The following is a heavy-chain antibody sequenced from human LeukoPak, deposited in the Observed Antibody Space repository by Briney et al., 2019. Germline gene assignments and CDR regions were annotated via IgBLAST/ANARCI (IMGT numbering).Heavy chain of an antibody. Sequence: PSETLSLTCAVSGYSISSGYYWGWIRQPPGKGLEWIGSIYHSGSTYYNPSLKSRVTISVDTSKNQFSLKLSSVTAADTAVYYCARLPYSSSWYGFEYYFDYWGQGTLVTVSS. CDR1: GYSISSGYY. D-gene: IGHD6-13*01. V-gene: IGHV4-38-2*01. J-gene: IGHJ4*02. CDR2: IYHSGST. CDR3: ARLPYSSSWYGFEYYFDY.